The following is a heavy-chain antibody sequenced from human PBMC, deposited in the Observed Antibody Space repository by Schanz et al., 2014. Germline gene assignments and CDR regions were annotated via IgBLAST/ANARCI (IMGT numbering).Heavy chain of an antibody. Sequence: EVQLVESGGGLVQPGGSLRLSCAVSGSTFSNYWMTWVRQAPGKGLEWVANINQDASEKYYVDSVKGRFTVSRDNAKNSLFLQMNSLRAEDTAVYYCARGIITMVRGGDVGAFDIWGQGTMVTVSS. CDR1: GSTFSNYW. CDR2: INQDASEK. V-gene: IGHV3-7*01. CDR3: ARGIITMVRGGDVGAFDI. D-gene: IGHD3-10*01. J-gene: IGHJ3*02.